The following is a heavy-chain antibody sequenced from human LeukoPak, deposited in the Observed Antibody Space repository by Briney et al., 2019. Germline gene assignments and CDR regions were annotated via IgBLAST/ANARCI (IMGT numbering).Heavy chain of an antibody. V-gene: IGHV4-59*01. Sequence: PSETLSLTCTVSGGSISSYYWSWIRQPPGKGLEWIGYIYYSGSTNYDPSLKSRVTISVDTSKNQFSLKLSSVTAADTAVYYCARAYYDSSGYGGWFDPWGQGTLVTVSS. CDR1: GGSISSYY. J-gene: IGHJ5*02. CDR2: IYYSGST. D-gene: IGHD3-22*01. CDR3: ARAYYDSSGYGGWFDP.